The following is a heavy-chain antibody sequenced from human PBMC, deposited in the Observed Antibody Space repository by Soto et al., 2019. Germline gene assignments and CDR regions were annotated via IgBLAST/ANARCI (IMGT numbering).Heavy chain of an antibody. J-gene: IGHJ4*02. Sequence: HVQLVQSGDEVMKPGASVKVSCKASGYIFSSFGISWVRQVPGQGLEWMGWINTYNGDTNYAQKFQGRVTMTTDTSTSTAYMELSSLIADDTAVYDCARGYGSVDSCPLDFWGQGTLVTVSS. CDR2: INTYNGDT. CDR1: GYIFSSFG. V-gene: IGHV1-18*01. D-gene: IGHD2-15*01. CDR3: ARGYGSVDSCPLDF.